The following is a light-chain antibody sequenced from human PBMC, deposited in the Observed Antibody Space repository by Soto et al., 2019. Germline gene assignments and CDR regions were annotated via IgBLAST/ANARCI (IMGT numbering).Light chain of an antibody. Sequence: DIQMTQSPSSLSASVGDRVTITCRASQSVSTYLNWYPQKSGGAPKLLIHGVSKLENGTPSRFSGSGLATDFTLTINTXQPEDFAVYFCQQTYMVPYTFGQGTKVDIK. V-gene: IGKV1-39*01. CDR1: QSVSTY. CDR2: GVS. J-gene: IGKJ2*01. CDR3: QQTYMVPYT.